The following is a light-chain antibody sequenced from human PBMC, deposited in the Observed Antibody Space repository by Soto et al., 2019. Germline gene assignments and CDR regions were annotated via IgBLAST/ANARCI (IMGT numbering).Light chain of an antibody. J-gene: IGKJ4*01. CDR2: GAS. CDR1: QSVSSSY. Sequence: EIVLTQSPGTLSLSPGERATLSCRASQSVSSSYLAWYQQKPGQAPRLLIYGASSRATGIPDRFSGSGSGTDFTLSISRLEPEDFAVYYCQQHGSPGLTFGGGTKVEIK. V-gene: IGKV3-20*01. CDR3: QQHGSPGLT.